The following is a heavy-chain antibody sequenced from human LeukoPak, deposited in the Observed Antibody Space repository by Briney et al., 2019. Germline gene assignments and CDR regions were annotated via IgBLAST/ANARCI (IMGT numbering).Heavy chain of an antibody. V-gene: IGHV3-23*01. D-gene: IGHD3-22*01. CDR3: AESLGQITMIVVVITPIDY. Sequence: GGSLRLSCAASGFTFSSYAMSWVRQAPGKGLEWVSAISGSGGSTYYADSVKGRFTISRDNSKNTLYLQMNSLRAEDTAVYYCAESLGQITMIVVVITPIDYWGQGTLVTVSS. CDR2: ISGSGGST. J-gene: IGHJ4*02. CDR1: GFTFSSYA.